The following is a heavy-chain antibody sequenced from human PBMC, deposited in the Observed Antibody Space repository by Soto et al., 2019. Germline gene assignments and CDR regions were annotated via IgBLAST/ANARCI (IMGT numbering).Heavy chain of an antibody. CDR1: GFTFSSYS. J-gene: IGHJ3*02. V-gene: IGHV3-23*01. CDR2: ISASGTSA. CDR3: AKHQGGPFGVASDAFDI. D-gene: IGHD3-3*01. Sequence: PGGSLRLSWAASGFTFSSYSMSWVRQAPGKGLEWVSAISASGTSAYYADSVKGRFTISRDNSKNTLYLQMNSLRAEDTAVYYCAKHQGGPFGVASDAFDIWGQGTMVTVSS.